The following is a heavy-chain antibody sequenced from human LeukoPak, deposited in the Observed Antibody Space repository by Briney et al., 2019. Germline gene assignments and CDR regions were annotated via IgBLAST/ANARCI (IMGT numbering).Heavy chain of an antibody. CDR3: ARHYDSSGYYSDY. V-gene: IGHV5-51*01. Sequence: GESLKISCKGSGYSFTSYWIGWVRQMPGKGLEWMGIIYPGDSDTRYSPSFQGQVTISADKSISTAYLQWSSLKASDTAIYYCARHYDSSGYYSDYWGQGTLVTVSS. CDR2: IYPGDSDT. CDR1: GYSFTSYW. D-gene: IGHD3-22*01. J-gene: IGHJ4*02.